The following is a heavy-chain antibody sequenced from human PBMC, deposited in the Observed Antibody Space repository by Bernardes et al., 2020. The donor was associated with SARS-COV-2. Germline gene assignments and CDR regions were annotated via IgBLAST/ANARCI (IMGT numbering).Heavy chain of an antibody. CDR1: GGSISSYY. D-gene: IGHD3-3*01. Sequence: SETLSLTCTVSGGSISSYYWSWIRQPPGKGLEWIGYIYYSGSTNYNPSLKSRVTIAVDTSKNQFSLKLSSVTAADTAVYYCARVRGFWSGYYWDDYYGMDVWGQGTTVTVSS. CDR2: IYYSGST. J-gene: IGHJ6*02. CDR3: ARVRGFWSGYYWDDYYGMDV. V-gene: IGHV4-59*01.